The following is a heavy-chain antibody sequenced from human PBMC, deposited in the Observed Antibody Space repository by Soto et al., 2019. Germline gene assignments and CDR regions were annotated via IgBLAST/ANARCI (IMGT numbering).Heavy chain of an antibody. D-gene: IGHD1-20*01. CDR3: AIDLWSYTH. V-gene: IGHV3-23*01. CDR2: ISGGGSGA. J-gene: IGHJ4*02. CDR1: GFTFSDHA. Sequence: EVQLLESGGGLVQPGGSLRLSCTASGFTFSDHAMTWVRQAPGKGLEWVSGISGGGSGAYYADSVKGGFTVSRANSKTTLFPQMDNLRAEDTAVYYSAIDLWSYTHGGQGTLVTVSS.